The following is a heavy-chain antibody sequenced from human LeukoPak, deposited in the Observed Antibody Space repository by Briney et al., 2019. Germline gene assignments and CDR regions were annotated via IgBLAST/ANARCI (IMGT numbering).Heavy chain of an antibody. CDR3: AKRGSGWAPLDY. D-gene: IGHD6-19*01. V-gene: IGHV3-23*01. J-gene: IGHJ4*02. CDR1: GFTFSSCA. Sequence: PGGSLIPSCAASGFTFSSCAMSWVRQAPGKGLEWVSAISGSGGSTYYADSVRGRFTISRDNSKNTLYLQMNSLRVEDTAVYYCAKRGSGWAPLDYWGQGTLVTVSS. CDR2: ISGSGGST.